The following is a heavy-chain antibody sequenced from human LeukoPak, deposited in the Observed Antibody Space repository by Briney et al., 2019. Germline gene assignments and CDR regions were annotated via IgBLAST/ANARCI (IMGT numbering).Heavy chain of an antibody. V-gene: IGHV3-74*01. Sequence: GGSLRLSCAASGVTFSSYWMHWVRQAPGKGLVWVSRINSDETSTSYADSVKGRFTISRDNAQKTLYLQMNSLRAEDTAVYYCATSTYCSGGSCYSRTFQYWGQGTLVTVSS. J-gene: IGHJ4*02. CDR1: GVTFSSYW. CDR2: INSDETST. D-gene: IGHD2-15*01. CDR3: ATSTYCSGGSCYSRTFQY.